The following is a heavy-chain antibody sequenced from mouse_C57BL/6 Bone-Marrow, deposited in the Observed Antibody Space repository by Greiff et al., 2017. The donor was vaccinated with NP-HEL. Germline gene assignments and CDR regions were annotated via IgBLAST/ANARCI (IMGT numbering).Heavy chain of an antibody. CDR1: GFSFNTYA. CDR2: IRSKSNNYAT. CDR3: VREAFDY. J-gene: IGHJ2*01. Sequence: EVKVIESGGGLVQPKGSLKLSCAASGFSFNTYAMNWVRQAPGKGLEWVARIRSKSNNYATYYADSVKDRFTISRDDSESMLYLQMNNLKTEDTAMYYCVREAFDYWGQGTTLTVSS. V-gene: IGHV10-1*01.